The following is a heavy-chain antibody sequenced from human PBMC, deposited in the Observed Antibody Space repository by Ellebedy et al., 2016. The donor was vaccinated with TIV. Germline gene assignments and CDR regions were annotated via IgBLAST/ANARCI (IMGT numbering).Heavy chain of an antibody. CDR1: GGSFSGYY. CDR3: ARRKVPGDWYFDL. V-gene: IGHV4-34*01. J-gene: IGHJ2*01. D-gene: IGHD3-10*01. Sequence: SETLSLXXAVYGGSFSGYYWSWIRQPPGKGLEWIGEINHSGSTNYNPSLKSRVTISVDTSKNQFSLKLSSVTAADTAVYYCARRKVPGDWYFDLWGRGTLVTVSS. CDR2: INHSGST.